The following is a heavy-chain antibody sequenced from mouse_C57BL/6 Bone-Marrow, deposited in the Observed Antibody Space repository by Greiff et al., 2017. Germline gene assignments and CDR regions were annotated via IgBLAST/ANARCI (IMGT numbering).Heavy chain of an antibody. CDR1: GFNIKDDY. Sequence: VQLQQSGAELVRPGASVKLSCTASGFNIKDDYMHWVKQRPEQGLEWIGWIDPENGDTEYASKFQGKATITADTSSNTAYLQLSSLSSEDSTVKSGAYYYDSSFRWYFDVWGTGTTVTVSS. CDR2: IDPENGDT. D-gene: IGHD1-1*01. J-gene: IGHJ1*03. V-gene: IGHV14-4*01. CDR3: AYYYDSSFRWYFDV.